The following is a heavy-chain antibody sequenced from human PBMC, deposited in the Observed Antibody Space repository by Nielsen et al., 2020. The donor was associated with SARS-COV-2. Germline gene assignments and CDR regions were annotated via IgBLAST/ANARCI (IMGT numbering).Heavy chain of an antibody. CDR1: GFTFGDYA. D-gene: IGHD4-17*01. J-gene: IGHJ6*03. CDR2: IRSKAYGGTT. Sequence: GESLKISCTASGFTFGDYAMSWFRQAPGKGLEWVGFIRSKAYGGTTEYAASVKGRFTISRDDSKSIAYLQMNSLKTEDTAVYYCTRDIATVTTWNYYYYYMDVWGKGTTVTVSS. CDR3: TRDIATVTTWNYYYYYMDV. V-gene: IGHV3-49*03.